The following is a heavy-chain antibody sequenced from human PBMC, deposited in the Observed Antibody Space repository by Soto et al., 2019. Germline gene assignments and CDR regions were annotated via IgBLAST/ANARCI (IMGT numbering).Heavy chain of an antibody. Sequence: EVQLLESGGGLVQPGGSLRLSCAASGFTFSSYAMSWVRQAPGKGLEWVSAISGSGGSTYYADSVKGRFTISRDNSKNTLYLQMNSLRAEDTAVYYCAKDYISSSPITYYCYDGMDVWGQGTTVTVSS. CDR1: GFTFSSYA. CDR2: ISGSGGST. CDR3: AKDYISSSPITYYCYDGMDV. D-gene: IGHD6-13*01. V-gene: IGHV3-23*01. J-gene: IGHJ6*02.